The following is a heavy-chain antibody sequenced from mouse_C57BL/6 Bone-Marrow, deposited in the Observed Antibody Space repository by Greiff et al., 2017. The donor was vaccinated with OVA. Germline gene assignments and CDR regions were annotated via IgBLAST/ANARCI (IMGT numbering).Heavy chain of an antibody. Sequence: EVHLVESGGGLVQPGGSLKLSCAASGFTFSDYYMYWVRQTPEKRLEWVAYISNGGGSTYYPDTVKGRFTISRDNAKNTLYLQMSRLKSEDTAMYYCAMMVTWFAYWGQGTLVTVSA. CDR1: GFTFSDYY. J-gene: IGHJ3*01. D-gene: IGHD2-3*01. CDR3: AMMVTWFAY. V-gene: IGHV5-12*01. CDR2: ISNGGGST.